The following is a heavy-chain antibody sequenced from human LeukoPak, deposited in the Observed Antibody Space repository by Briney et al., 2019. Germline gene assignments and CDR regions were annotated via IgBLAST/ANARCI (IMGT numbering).Heavy chain of an antibody. D-gene: IGHD3-22*01. CDR3: AKDAFTMIVVVPFKIDDYFDY. CDR2: ISGSGGST. J-gene: IGHJ4*02. V-gene: IGHV3-23*01. CDR1: GFTFSSYA. Sequence: GGSLRLSCAASGFTFSSYAMSWVRQAPGKGLEWVSAISGSGGSTYYADSVKGRFTISRDNSKNTLYLQMNSLRAEDTAVYYCAKDAFTMIVVVPFKIDDYFDYWGQGTLVTVSS.